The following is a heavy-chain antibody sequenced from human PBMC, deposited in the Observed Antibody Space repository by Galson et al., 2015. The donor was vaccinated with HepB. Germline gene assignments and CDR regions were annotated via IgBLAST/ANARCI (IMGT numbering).Heavy chain of an antibody. Sequence: SLRLSCAASGFTFSSYTMHWVRQAPGKGLDWVAVISFDGGNKYHADSVKGRFTISRDNSKNTLYLQMNSLRAEDTAVYYCARAPPGSGRKPLGRFDYWGQGTLVTVSS. V-gene: IGHV3-30*04. J-gene: IGHJ4*02. CDR2: ISFDGGNK. CDR3: ARAPPGSGRKPLGRFDY. D-gene: IGHD3-10*01. CDR1: GFTFSSYT.